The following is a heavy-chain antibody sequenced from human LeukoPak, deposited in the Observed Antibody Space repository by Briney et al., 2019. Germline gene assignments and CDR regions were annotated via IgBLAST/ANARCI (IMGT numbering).Heavy chain of an antibody. J-gene: IGHJ5*02. D-gene: IGHD4-17*01. CDR1: GFSFSSYE. V-gene: IGHV3-48*03. Sequence: GGSLRLSCAASGFSFSSYEMNWVRQAPGKGLEWVSYISSSGSTIYYADSVKGRFTISRDNAKNSLCLQMNSLRAEDTAVYYCARVSSFYGDYDWFDPWGQGTLVTVSS. CDR3: ARVSSFYGDYDWFDP. CDR2: ISSSGSTI.